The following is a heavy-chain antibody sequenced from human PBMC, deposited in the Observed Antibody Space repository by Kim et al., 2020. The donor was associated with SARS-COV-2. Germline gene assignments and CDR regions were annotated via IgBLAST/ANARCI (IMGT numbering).Heavy chain of an antibody. J-gene: IGHJ4*02. CDR3: ARDSCNYYDILTGYCPFDY. D-gene: IGHD3-9*01. CDR2: ISAYNGNT. V-gene: IGHV1-18*01. CDR1: GYTFTSYG. Sequence: ASVKVSCKASGYTFTSYGISWVRQAPGQGLEWMGWISAYNGNTNYAQKLQGRVTMTTDTSTSTAYMELRSLRSDDTAVYYCARDSCNYYDILTGYCPFDYWGQGTLVTVSS.